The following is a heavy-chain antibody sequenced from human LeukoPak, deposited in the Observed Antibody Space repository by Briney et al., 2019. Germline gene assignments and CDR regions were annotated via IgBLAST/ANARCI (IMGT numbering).Heavy chain of an antibody. CDR2: LIASGATT. V-gene: IGHV3-23*01. Sequence: GGSLRLSCAASGFAFNKYAMSWVRQAPGKGLEWVSSLIASGATTYYADSVKGRFTISRDNSKNTVHLQMDSLRAEDSAIYYCAKNAGYSYGLYYFDYWGQGTLVTVSS. CDR1: GFAFNKYA. CDR3: AKNAGYSYGLYYFDY. J-gene: IGHJ4*02. D-gene: IGHD5-18*01.